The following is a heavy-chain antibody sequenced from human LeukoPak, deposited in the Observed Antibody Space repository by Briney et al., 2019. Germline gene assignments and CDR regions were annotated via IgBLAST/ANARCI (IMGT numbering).Heavy chain of an antibody. V-gene: IGHV1-46*04. CDR1: GYTLTELS. Sequence: GASVKVSCKVSGYTLTELSMHWVRQAPGQGLEWMGIINPSGGSTSYAQKLQGRVTMTRDMSTSTVYMELSSLRSEDTAVYYCARDYYYDSSGYLSGDAFDIWGQGTMVTVSS. CDR2: INPSGGST. J-gene: IGHJ3*02. D-gene: IGHD3-22*01. CDR3: ARDYYYDSSGYLSGDAFDI.